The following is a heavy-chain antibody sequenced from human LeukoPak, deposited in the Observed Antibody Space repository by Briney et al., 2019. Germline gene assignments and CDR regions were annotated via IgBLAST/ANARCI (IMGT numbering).Heavy chain of an antibody. J-gene: IGHJ6*02. CDR3: ASGYCSSTSCHEDYYYGMDV. Sequence: SETLFLTCTVSVGSISSGDYYWSWFRQPPGKGLEWIGYIYYSGSTYYNPSLKSRVTISVDTSKNQFSLKLSSVTAADTAVYYCASGYCSSTSCHEDYYYGMDVWGQGTTVTVS. D-gene: IGHD2-2*03. CDR2: IYYSGST. CDR1: VGSISSGDYY. V-gene: IGHV4-30-4*01.